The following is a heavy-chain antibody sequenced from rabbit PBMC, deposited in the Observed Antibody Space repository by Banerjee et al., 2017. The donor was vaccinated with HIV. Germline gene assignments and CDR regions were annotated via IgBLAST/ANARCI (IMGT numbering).Heavy chain of an antibody. V-gene: IGHV1S45*01. CDR2: INAGSSGNT. CDR1: GFDLSSNYH. J-gene: IGHJ4*01. Sequence: QEQLEESGGGLVKPEGSLTLTCTASGFDLSSNYHMCWVRQAPGKGLEWIACINAGSSGNTYVASWAKGRFTISKTSSTTVTLQMTSLTAADTATYFCARDYVGDSYSAFDLWGPGTLVTVS. CDR3: ARDYVGDSYSAFDL. D-gene: IGHD8-1*01.